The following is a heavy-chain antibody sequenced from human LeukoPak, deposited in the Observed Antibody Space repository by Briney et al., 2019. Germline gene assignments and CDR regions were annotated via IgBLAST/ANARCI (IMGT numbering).Heavy chain of an antibody. V-gene: IGHV3-43*01. CDR2: ISWDGGST. J-gene: IGHJ6*02. CDR3: AKGRPGYCSSTSCYTAYYYYGMDV. CDR1: GFTFDDYT. Sequence: PGGSLRLSCAASGFTFDDYTMHWVRQAPGKGLEWVSLISWDGGSTYYADSVKGRFTISRDNSKNSLYLQMNSLRTEDTALYYCAKGRPGYCSSTSCYTAYYYYGMDVWGQGTTVTVSS. D-gene: IGHD2-2*02.